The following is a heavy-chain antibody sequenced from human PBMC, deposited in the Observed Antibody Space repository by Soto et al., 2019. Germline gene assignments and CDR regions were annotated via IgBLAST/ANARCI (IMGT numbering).Heavy chain of an antibody. V-gene: IGHV1-69*06. Sequence: SVKVSCEASGGTFSSYAISWVRQAPGQGLEWMGGIIPIFGTTNYAQKFQGRVTMTADKSTSTAYMELSSLRSEDTAVYYCARDPGTSYDFWSGYQYYFDYWGQGTLVTVSS. D-gene: IGHD3-3*01. CDR2: IIPIFGTT. CDR3: ARDPGTSYDFWSGYQYYFDY. J-gene: IGHJ4*02. CDR1: GGTFSSYA.